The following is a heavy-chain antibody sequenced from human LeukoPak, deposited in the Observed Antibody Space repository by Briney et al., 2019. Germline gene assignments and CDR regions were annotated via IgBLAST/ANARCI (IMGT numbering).Heavy chain of an antibody. CDR3: ARERGSFWGFDY. J-gene: IGHJ4*02. CDR1: GGTFSSYA. Sequence: SVKVSCKASGGTFSSYAISWVRQAPGQGLEWMGRIIPILGIANYAQKFQGRVTITADKSTSTAYMELSSLRSDDTAVYYCARERGSFWGFDYWGQGTLVTVSS. D-gene: IGHD6-25*01. V-gene: IGHV1-69*04. CDR2: IIPILGIA.